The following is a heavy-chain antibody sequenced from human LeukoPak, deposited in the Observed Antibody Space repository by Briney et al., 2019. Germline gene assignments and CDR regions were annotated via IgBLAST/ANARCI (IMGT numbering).Heavy chain of an antibody. V-gene: IGHV4-30-4*08. CDR1: GGSISSGDYY. J-gene: IGHJ4*02. Sequence: SQTLSLTCTVSGGSISSGDYYWSWIRQPPGKGLEWIGCIYYSGSTYYNPSLKSRVTISVDTSKNQFSLKLSSVTAADTAVYYCARANYDFWSGYSSYYFDYWGQGTLVTVSS. CDR2: IYYSGST. CDR3: ARANYDFWSGYSSYYFDY. D-gene: IGHD3-3*01.